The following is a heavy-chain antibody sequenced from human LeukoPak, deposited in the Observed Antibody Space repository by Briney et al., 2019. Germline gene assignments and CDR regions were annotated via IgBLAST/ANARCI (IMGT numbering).Heavy chain of an antibody. CDR3: ARAPKFRLVGVPKGPFDP. D-gene: IGHD1-26*01. CDR2: ISSFSGTI. J-gene: IGHJ5*02. V-gene: IGHV3-48*01. Sequence: GGPLRLSCVASGITFSSYSMNWVRQAPGKGLEWVSYISSFSGTINYADSVKGRFTISRDNAKNSLYLQMNSLRAEDTAVYYCARAPKFRLVGVPKGPFDPWGQGTLVTVSS. CDR1: GITFSSYS.